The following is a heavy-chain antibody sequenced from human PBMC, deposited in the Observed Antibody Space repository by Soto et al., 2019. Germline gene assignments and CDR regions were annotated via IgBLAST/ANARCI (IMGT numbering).Heavy chain of an antibody. CDR1: GFPFSSYG. J-gene: IGHJ4*02. V-gene: IGHV3-33*03. Sequence: GGSLRLPCAASGFPFSSYGMHWVRQAPGKGLDWVGVIWYDGSNKDYAESVKGRFTISRDNSKNMLYLQMNSLRADDTAVYYCASSINWGQGTLVTVSS. CDR2: IWYDGSNK. CDR3: ASSIN.